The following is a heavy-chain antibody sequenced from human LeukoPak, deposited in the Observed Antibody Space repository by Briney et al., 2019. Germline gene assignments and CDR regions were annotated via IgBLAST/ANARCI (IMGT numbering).Heavy chain of an antibody. J-gene: IGHJ5*02. D-gene: IGHD2-15*01. CDR1: GYXFTGYY. CDR2: ISAYNGNT. V-gene: IGHV1-18*04. CDR3: ARLLGYCSGGSCYSGWFDP. Sequence: ASVKVSCRASGYXFTGYYIHWVRQAPGQGLEWLGWISAYNGNTNYAQKLQGRVTMTTDTSTSTAYMELRSLRSDDTVVYYCARLLGYCSGGSCYSGWFDPWGQGTLVTVSS.